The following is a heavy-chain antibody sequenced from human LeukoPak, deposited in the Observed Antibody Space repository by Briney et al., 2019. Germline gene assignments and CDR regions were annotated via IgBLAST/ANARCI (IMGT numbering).Heavy chain of an antibody. CDR1: GGSISSGGYS. CDR2: IYYSGST. Sequence: PSQTLSLTCAVSGGSISSGGYSWSWIRQPPGKGLEWIGYIYYSGSTNYNPSLKSRVTISVDTSKNQFSLKLSSVTAADTAVYYCASHGRGFDYWGQGTLVTVSS. V-gene: IGHV4-61*08. J-gene: IGHJ4*02. CDR3: ASHGRGFDY.